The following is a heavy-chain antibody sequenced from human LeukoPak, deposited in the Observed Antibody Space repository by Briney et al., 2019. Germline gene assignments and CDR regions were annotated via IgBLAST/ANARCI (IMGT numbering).Heavy chain of an antibody. D-gene: IGHD3-22*01. CDR3: ARVPYYYDSSGYWISRYFDY. Sequence: GSSVKVSCKASGGTFSSYAISWVRQAPGQGLEWMGRIIPILGIANYAQKFQGRVTITADKSTSTAYMELSSLRSEDTAVYYCARVPYYYDSSGYWISRYFDYWGQGTLVTASS. V-gene: IGHV1-69*04. CDR2: IIPILGIA. CDR1: GGTFSSYA. J-gene: IGHJ4*02.